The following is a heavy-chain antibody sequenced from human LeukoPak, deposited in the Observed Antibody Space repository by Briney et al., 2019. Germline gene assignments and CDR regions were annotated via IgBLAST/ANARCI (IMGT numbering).Heavy chain of an antibody. CDR2: IRYDGSNK. V-gene: IGHV3-30*02. CDR1: GFTFSSYG. Sequence: PGGSLRLSCAASGFTFSSYGMHWVRQAPGKGLEWVAFIRYDGSNKYYADSVKGRFTISRDNSKNTLYLQMNSLRAEDTAVYYCAKDFLWGGSTSHRGFDYWGQGTLVTVSS. D-gene: IGHD2-2*01. CDR3: AKDFLWGGSTSHRGFDY. J-gene: IGHJ4*02.